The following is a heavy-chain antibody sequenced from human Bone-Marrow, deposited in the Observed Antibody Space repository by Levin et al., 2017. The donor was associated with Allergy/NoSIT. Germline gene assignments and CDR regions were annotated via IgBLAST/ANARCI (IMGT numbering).Heavy chain of an antibody. J-gene: IGHJ4*02. CDR3: ARAGSFRGDFDY. CDR2: VYDSGTT. CDR1: GGSISSFY. D-gene: IGHD1-26*01. V-gene: IGHV4-59*01. Sequence: PSETLSLTCTVSGGSISSFYWSWIRQPPGKGLEWIGSVYDSGTTNSSPSLKSRVTISVDTSKNQFSVKLNSVTAADTAVYYCARAGSFRGDFDYWGQGILVTVSS.